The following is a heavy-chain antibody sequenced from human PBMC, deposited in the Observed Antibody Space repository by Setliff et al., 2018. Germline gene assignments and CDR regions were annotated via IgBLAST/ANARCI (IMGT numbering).Heavy chain of an antibody. CDR3: GRDDDTTSHYSILNF. D-gene: IGHD4-4*01. V-gene: IGHV3-30*19. Sequence: GSLRLSCVVSGFTSGAYWMNWVRQAPGKGLEWVAVFWADGNRRFYADSVKGRFTVSRDLSMDTVFLQMDSLRAEDTALYYCGRDDDTTSHYSILNFWGQGTMVTVSS. CDR1: GFTSGAYW. CDR2: FWADGNRR. J-gene: IGHJ3*01.